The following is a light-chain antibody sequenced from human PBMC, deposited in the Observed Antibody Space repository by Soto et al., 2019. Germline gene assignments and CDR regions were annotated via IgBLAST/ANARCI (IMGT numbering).Light chain of an antibody. CDR3: AAWDDSLNGHV. Sequence: QSVLTQPPSVSEAPRQRVTISCSGSNSNIGDNYINWYQQLPGKAPKLLIYHDDLLPSGVSDRFSGSKSGTSASLAISDLQSEDEADYYCAAWDDSLNGHVFGGGTKLTVL. CDR1: NSNIGDNY. CDR2: HDD. V-gene: IGLV1-36*01. J-gene: IGLJ3*02.